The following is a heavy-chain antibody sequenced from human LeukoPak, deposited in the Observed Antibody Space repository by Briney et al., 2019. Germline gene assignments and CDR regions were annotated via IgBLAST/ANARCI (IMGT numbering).Heavy chain of an antibody. Sequence: PGGSLRLSCAASGFTFSSYWMSWVRQAPGKGPEWVANIQQDGSEKFYVDSVKGRFTISSDNAKNSLYLQMNSLRVEDTAVYYCARFGRFYADSNFDFWGQGTLVTVSS. CDR2: IQQDGSEK. CDR1: GFTFSSYW. D-gene: IGHD4-17*01. J-gene: IGHJ4*02. CDR3: ARFGRFYADSNFDF. V-gene: IGHV3-7*05.